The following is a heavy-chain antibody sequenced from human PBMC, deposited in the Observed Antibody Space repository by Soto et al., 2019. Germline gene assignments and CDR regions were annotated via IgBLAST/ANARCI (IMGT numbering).Heavy chain of an antibody. J-gene: IGHJ4*02. D-gene: IGHD2-8*01. V-gene: IGHV3-21*05. CDR3: ARVYGCTTTTCHYYFDY. CDR2: ISSSSSNI. CDR1: GFTFSSYS. Sequence: GGSLRLSCAASGFTFSSYSMNWVRQAPGKGLEWVSYISSSSSNIYYADSVKGRFTISRDNAKNSVYLQVNSLRAEDTAVYYCARVYGCTTTTCHYYFDYWGRGTLVTVSS.